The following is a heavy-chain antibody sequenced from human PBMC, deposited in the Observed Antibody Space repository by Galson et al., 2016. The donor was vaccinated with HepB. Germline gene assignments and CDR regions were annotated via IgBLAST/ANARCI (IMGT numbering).Heavy chain of an antibody. D-gene: IGHD6-19*01. J-gene: IGHJ4*02. V-gene: IGHV1-3*04. CDR1: GYTFTSYA. CDR3: ARDGGSGWSRLW. Sequence: SVKVSCKASGYTFTSYAIHWVRQAPGQRLEWMGWTNNANGNTEYSQCFQGRVTFTRDTSASTAYMELSSLRSEDTAVYYCARDGGSGWSRLWWGQGTLVAVSS. CDR2: TNNANGNT.